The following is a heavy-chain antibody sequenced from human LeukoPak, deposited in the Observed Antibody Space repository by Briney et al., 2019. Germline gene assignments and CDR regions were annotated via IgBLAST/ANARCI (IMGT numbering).Heavy chain of an antibody. Sequence: SETLSLTCAVSGGSISSSNWWSWVRQPPGKGLEWIGEIYHSGSTNYNPSLKSRVTISVDKSKNQFPLKLSSVTAADTAVYYCVAAAGTRDAFDIWGQGTMVTVSS. CDR3: VAAAGTRDAFDI. J-gene: IGHJ3*02. CDR1: GGSISSSNW. D-gene: IGHD6-13*01. V-gene: IGHV4-4*02. CDR2: IYHSGST.